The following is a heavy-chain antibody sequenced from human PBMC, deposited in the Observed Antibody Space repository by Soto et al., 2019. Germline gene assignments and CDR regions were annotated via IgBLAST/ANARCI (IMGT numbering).Heavy chain of an antibody. CDR3: ARDLGSSFLDYHGMDV. V-gene: IGHV4-59*01. Sequence: PSETLCLTCTASGGSISSYYWSGIRQPPGKGLEWIGYIYYSGSTNYNPSLKSRVTISVDTSKNQFSLKLSSVTAADTAVYYCARDLGSSFLDYHGMDVWGQGTTVTVSS. J-gene: IGHJ6*02. CDR1: GGSISSYY. CDR2: IYYSGST. D-gene: IGHD6-6*01.